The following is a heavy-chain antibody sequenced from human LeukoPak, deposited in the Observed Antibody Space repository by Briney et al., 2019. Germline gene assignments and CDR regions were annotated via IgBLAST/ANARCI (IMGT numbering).Heavy chain of an antibody. D-gene: IGHD3-10*01. CDR3: ARDRGSREIDY. CDR1: GYTFTGYY. V-gene: IGHV1-2*02. Sequence: GASVKVSCKASGYTFTGYYIHWVRQAPGQGLEWMGWINPNSGVTNYAQKFQGRVTMTRDTSINTAYMDLSRLRSDDTAVYYCARDRGSREIDYWGQGTLVTVSS. CDR2: INPNSGVT. J-gene: IGHJ4*02.